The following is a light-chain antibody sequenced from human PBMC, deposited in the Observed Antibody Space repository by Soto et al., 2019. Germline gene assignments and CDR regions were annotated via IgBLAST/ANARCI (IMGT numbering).Light chain of an antibody. J-gene: IGKJ1*01. CDR2: GAS. CDR1: QSVSSSY. V-gene: IGKV3-20*01. Sequence: EIVLTQSPGTLSLSPVERATLSCRASQSVSSSYLAWYQQKPGQAPRLLIYGASTRATDVPDRFSGSGSGADFTLSISRLEPEDFAVYYCQQYGSSPPRTFGQGTKVDI. CDR3: QQYGSSPPRT.